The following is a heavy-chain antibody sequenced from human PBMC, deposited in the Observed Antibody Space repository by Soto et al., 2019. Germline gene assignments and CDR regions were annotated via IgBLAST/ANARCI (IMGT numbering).Heavy chain of an antibody. D-gene: IGHD6-19*01. J-gene: IGHJ1*01. CDR3: ARGSSLLYSSGWYYQH. V-gene: IGHV5-51*01. CDR2: IYPGDSDT. CDR1: GYSFTSYW. Sequence: PGESLRISCKGSGYSFTSYWIGWVRQMPGKGLEWMGIIYPGDSDTRYSPSFQGQVTISADKSISTAYLQWSSLKASDTAMYYCARGSSLLYSSGWYYQHWGQGTLVTVSS.